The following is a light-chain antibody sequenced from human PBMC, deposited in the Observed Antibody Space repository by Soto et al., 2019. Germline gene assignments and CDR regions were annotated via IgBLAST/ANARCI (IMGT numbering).Light chain of an antibody. CDR3: QQYDNLPPYT. Sequence: DIQMTQSPSSLSASVGDRVTSTCQASQDISNYLNWYRQKPGKAPKLLIYDASNLETGVPSRFSGSGSGTDFTFTISSLQPEDIATYYCQQYDNLPPYTFGQGTKLEIK. J-gene: IGKJ2*01. CDR1: QDISNY. V-gene: IGKV1-33*01. CDR2: DAS.